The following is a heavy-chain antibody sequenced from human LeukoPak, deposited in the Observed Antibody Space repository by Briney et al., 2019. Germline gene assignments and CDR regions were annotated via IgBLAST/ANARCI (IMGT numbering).Heavy chain of an antibody. V-gene: IGHV3-21*01. CDR2: ISSSSSYI. J-gene: IGHJ5*02. CDR3: ARDCGTVTTGASWFDP. Sequence: PGGSLRLSCAASGFTFSSYSMNWVRQAPGKGLEWVSSISSSSSYIYYADSVKGRFTISRDNAKNSLYLQMNSLRAEDTAVYYCARDCGTVTTGASWFDPWGQGTLVTVSS. D-gene: IGHD4-17*01. CDR1: GFTFSSYS.